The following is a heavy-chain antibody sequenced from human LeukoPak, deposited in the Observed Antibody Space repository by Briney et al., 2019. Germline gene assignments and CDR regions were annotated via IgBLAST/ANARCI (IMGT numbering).Heavy chain of an antibody. CDR3: ARVEGSIFDY. J-gene: IGHJ4*02. Sequence: QAGGSLRLSCAASKFTFSSYSMTWVRQAPGKGLEWVAYINQDGTEKYYVDSVKGRFTISRDNAQNSLYLQMNSLRAEDTAVYYYARVEGSIFDYWGQGTLVTVSS. CDR1: KFTFSSYS. CDR2: INQDGTEK. V-gene: IGHV3-7*05.